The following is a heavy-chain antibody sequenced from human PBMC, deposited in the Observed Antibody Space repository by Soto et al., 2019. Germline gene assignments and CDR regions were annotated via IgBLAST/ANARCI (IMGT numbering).Heavy chain of an antibody. Sequence: SETLSLTCSVSGDSINSDKYYWGWIRQPPGKGLEWIGSIYFRGNTYYNPSLQTLVTISLDKSTSQFSLKLNSVTAADSAVYFCARLEGLATISYYFDFCGQGALVTVSS. V-gene: IGHV4-39*01. CDR2: IYFRGNT. J-gene: IGHJ4*02. CDR1: GDSINSDKYY. D-gene: IGHD3-9*01. CDR3: ARLEGLATISYYFDF.